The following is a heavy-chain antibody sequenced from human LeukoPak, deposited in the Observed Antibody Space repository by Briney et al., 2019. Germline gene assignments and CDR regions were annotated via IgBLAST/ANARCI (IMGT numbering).Heavy chain of an antibody. CDR2: ISGSGGST. CDR3: AKDRYYGSGSYFDY. J-gene: IGHJ4*02. CDR1: GFTFSSYA. Sequence: GGSLRLSCAASGFTFSSYAMSWVRQAPGKGLEWVSAISGSGGSTYYADSVKGRFTISRDNSKNTLYLQMNSLRAGDTAVYYCAKDRYYGSGSYFDYWGQGTLVTVSS. V-gene: IGHV3-23*01. D-gene: IGHD3-10*01.